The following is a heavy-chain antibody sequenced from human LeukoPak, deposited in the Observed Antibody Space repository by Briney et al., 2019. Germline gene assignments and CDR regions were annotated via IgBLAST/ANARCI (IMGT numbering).Heavy chain of an antibody. CDR1: GFTFSSYE. Sequence: GGSLRLSCAASGFTFSSYEMNWVRQAPGKGLEWVSYISSSGSTIYYADSVKGRFTISRDNAKDSLYLQMNSLRAEDTAVYYCARQYYYDSSGYFDYWGQGTLVTVSS. D-gene: IGHD3-22*01. CDR2: ISSSGSTI. CDR3: ARQYYYDSSGYFDY. J-gene: IGHJ4*02. V-gene: IGHV3-48*03.